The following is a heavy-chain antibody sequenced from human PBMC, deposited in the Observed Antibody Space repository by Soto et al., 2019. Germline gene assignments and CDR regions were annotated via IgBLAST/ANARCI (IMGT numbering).Heavy chain of an antibody. CDR2: LCSSGST. CDR3: ARSGGGSGWL. CDR1: GDSVSSGSKC. J-gene: IGHJ4*02. D-gene: IGHD6-19*01. Sequence: QVQLQESGPGLVKPSETLSLTCTVSGDSVSSGSKCWSWIRQPPGKALEWIAYLCSSGSTNYNPSLESRVTISRDTSKNQFSLRMTSVTAEDTAVYYCARSGGGSGWLGGQGTLVTVSS. V-gene: IGHV4-61*01.